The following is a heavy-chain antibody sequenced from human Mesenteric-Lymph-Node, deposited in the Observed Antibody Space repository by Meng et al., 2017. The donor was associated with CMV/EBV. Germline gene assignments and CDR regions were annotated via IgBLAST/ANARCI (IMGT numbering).Heavy chain of an antibody. Sequence: GGSLRLSCEASGSTFSSYAMSWVRQAPGKGLEWVSLIYSGGNSTYYSDSVKGRFTISRDNSKNTLYLQMNSLRAEDTAVYYCAKNNDFWSGSFFDYWGQGTLVTVSS. CDR2: IYSGGNST. V-gene: IGHV3-23*03. CDR3: AKNNDFWSGSFFDY. J-gene: IGHJ4*02. D-gene: IGHD3-3*01. CDR1: GSTFSSYA.